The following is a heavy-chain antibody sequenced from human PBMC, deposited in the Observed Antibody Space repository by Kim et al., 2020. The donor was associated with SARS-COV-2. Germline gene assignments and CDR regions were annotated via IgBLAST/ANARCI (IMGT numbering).Heavy chain of an antibody. D-gene: IGHD3-16*02. CDR1: GGSISSYY. V-gene: IGHV4-59*08. CDR2: IYYSGST. Sequence: SETLSLTCTVSGGSISSYYWSWIRQPPGKGLEWIGYIYYSGSTNYNPSLKSRVTISVDTSKNQLSLKLSSVTAADTAFYYCARHHFDFVWGSYRYGMDV. J-gene: IGHJ6*01. CDR3: ARHHFDFVWGSYRYGMDV.